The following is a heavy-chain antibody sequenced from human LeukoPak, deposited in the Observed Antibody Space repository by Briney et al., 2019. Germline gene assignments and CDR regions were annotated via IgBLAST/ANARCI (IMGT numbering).Heavy chain of an antibody. J-gene: IGHJ4*02. D-gene: IGHD6-25*01. CDR2: IAADGRDK. CDR1: GFTFSSYA. Sequence: GGSLRLSCAASGFTFSSYAMHWVRQAPGKGLEWVAVIAADGRDKHHADSVKGRFTISRDSSKNTVYLQMNSLRAEDTAVYYCARDRLRAAAYYFDHWGQGTLVTVSS. CDR3: ARDRLRAAAYYFDH. V-gene: IGHV3-30*04.